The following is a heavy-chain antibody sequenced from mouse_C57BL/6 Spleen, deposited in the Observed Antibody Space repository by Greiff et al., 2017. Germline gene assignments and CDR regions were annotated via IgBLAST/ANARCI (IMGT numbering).Heavy chain of an antibody. CDR3: ARSDYDPLFAY. J-gene: IGHJ3*01. CDR1: GYTFTSYW. CDR2: IYPGSGST. Sequence: QVQLQQPGAELVKPGASVKMSCKASGYTFTSYWITWVKQRPGQGLEWIGDIYPGSGSTNYNEKFKSKATLTVDPSSSTDYMQRSSLSSEDSAVYYCARSDYDPLFAYWGQGTLVTVSA. D-gene: IGHD2-4*01. V-gene: IGHV1-55*01.